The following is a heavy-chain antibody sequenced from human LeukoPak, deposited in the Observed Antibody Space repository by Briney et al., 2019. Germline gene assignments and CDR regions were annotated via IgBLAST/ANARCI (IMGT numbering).Heavy chain of an antibody. J-gene: IGHJ4*02. CDR1: GFTFSSSA. V-gene: IGHV3-30*02. Sequence: GGSLRLSCGASGFTFSSSAMHWVRQGPGKGLEWVAYIAHHGNNKYYADSVKGRFTISRGNSKGSLYLQMNSLRADDTAVYYCAKDGSWSCTDWGQGTLVRVSS. CDR2: IAHHGNNK. CDR3: AKDGSWSCTD. D-gene: IGHD2-8*02.